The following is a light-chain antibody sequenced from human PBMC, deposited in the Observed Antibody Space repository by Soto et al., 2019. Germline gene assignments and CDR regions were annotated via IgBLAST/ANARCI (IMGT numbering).Light chain of an antibody. V-gene: IGKV3D-20*02. CDR1: QSVSNNY. J-gene: IGKJ5*01. Sequence: EIVLTQSPGTLSLSPGERATLSCRASQSVSNNYLAWYQQKPGQAPRLLIYGASNRATGIPDRFSGSGSGTDFTLTISSLEPEDFAVYYCQQRSNCPFGQGTRLEIK. CDR2: GAS. CDR3: QQRSNCP.